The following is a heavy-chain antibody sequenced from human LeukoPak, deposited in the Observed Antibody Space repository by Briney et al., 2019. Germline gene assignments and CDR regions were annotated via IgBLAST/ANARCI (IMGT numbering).Heavy chain of an antibody. Sequence: GGSLRLSCVASGFAFSKYAMHWVRQAPGKGLEWLTFIRHDGSFKEYADSVKGRFTISRDNSKNTLYLQMNSLRAEDTAVYYCAKGGIQQLVWYYYYMDVWGKGTTVTVSS. CDR3: AKGGIQQLVWYYYYMDV. J-gene: IGHJ6*03. CDR2: IRHDGSFK. CDR1: GFAFSKYA. D-gene: IGHD6-13*01. V-gene: IGHV3-30*02.